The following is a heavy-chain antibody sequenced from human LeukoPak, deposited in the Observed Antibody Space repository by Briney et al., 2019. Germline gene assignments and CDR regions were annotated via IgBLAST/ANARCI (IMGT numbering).Heavy chain of an antibody. Sequence: PGGSLRLSCAASGFTFSSYWMSWVRQAPGKGLEWVANIKQDGSEKYYVDSVKGRFTISRDNAKNSLYLQMNSLRAEDTAVYYCARFGITIFGVDPPYYYYGMDVWGQGTTVTVSS. CDR3: ARFGITIFGVDPPYYYYGMDV. J-gene: IGHJ6*02. CDR2: IKQDGSEK. CDR1: GFTFSSYW. V-gene: IGHV3-7*05. D-gene: IGHD3-3*01.